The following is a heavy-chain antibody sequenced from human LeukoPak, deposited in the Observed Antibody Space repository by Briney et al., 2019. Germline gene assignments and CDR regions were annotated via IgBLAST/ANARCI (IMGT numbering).Heavy chain of an antibody. CDR2: IYYSGST. Sequence: SETLSLTCTVSGDSISSSSYYWGWIRQPPGKGLEWIGSIYYSGSTYYNPSLKSRVTISVDTSKKQFSLELSSVTAADTAVYYCGRRNGASFDYWGQGTLATVSS. D-gene: IGHD2-8*01. J-gene: IGHJ4*02. CDR1: GDSISSSSYY. V-gene: IGHV4-39*01. CDR3: GRRNGASFDY.